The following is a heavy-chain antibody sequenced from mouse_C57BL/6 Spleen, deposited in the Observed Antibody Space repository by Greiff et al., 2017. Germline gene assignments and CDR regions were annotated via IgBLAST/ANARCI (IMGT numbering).Heavy chain of an antibody. Sequence: VKLQQPGAELVKPGASVKLSCKASGYTFTSYWMHWVKQRPGQGLEWIGMIHPNSGSTNYNEKFKSKDTLTVDKSSSTAYMQLSSLTSEDSAVYYCARNGPSDYWGQGTTLTVSS. J-gene: IGHJ2*01. CDR2: IHPNSGST. CDR1: GYTFTSYW. CDR3: ARNGPSDY. V-gene: IGHV1-64*01.